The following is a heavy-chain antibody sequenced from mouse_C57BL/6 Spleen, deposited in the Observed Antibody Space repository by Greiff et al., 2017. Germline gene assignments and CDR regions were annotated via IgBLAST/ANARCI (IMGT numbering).Heavy chain of an antibody. CDR1: GYTFTSYW. D-gene: IGHD2-3*01. J-gene: IGHJ2*01. Sequence: QVHVKQSGTELVKPGASVKLSCKASGYTFTSYWMHWVKQRPGQGLEWIGNINPSNGGTNYNEKFKSKATLTVDKSSSTAYMQLSSLTSEDSAVYYCACYDGYYFFDYWGQGTTLTVSS. CDR3: ACYDGYYFFDY. CDR2: INPSNGGT. V-gene: IGHV1-53*01.